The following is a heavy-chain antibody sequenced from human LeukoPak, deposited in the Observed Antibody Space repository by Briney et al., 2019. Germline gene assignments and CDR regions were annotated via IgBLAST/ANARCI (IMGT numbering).Heavy chain of an antibody. Sequence: PSETLSLTCTVSGDSISSYYWSWIRQPPGKGPEWIGYTSYSGNTNYNPSLKSRVTISADTSKSQFSMKMTSVTAADTAVYYCAREYYAYVWGSYRAYYFDFWGQGTLVTVST. CDR1: GDSISSYY. CDR3: AREYYAYVWGSYRAYYFDF. CDR2: TSYSGNT. J-gene: IGHJ4*02. V-gene: IGHV4-59*01. D-gene: IGHD3-16*02.